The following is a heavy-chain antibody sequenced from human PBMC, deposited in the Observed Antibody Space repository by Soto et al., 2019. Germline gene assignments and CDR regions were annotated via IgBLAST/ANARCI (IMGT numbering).Heavy chain of an antibody. J-gene: IGHJ4*02. CDR3: ARGRLGGAAN. CDR2: IDHSGGT. V-gene: IGHV4-34*01. D-gene: IGHD3-16*01. Sequence: QVQLQQWDTKLSKPSETLSLTCAVYGGSFSGYYWSWIRQPPGKGLEWIGEIDHSGGTNYNPSLKSRVTLSVDTSNSQFSLKLSSVTAADTARYYCARGRLGGAANWGQGTLVIVSS. CDR1: GGSFSGYY.